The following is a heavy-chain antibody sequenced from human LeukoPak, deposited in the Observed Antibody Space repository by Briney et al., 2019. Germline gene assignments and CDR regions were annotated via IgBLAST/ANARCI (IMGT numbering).Heavy chain of an antibody. CDR2: ISGSGGST. CDR3: AKPPDLGWGSDYFDF. D-gene: IGHD7-27*01. J-gene: IGHJ4*02. V-gene: IGHV3-23*01. CDR1: GFTFSSYW. Sequence: GGSLRLSCAASGFTFSSYWMTWVRQAPGKGLEWVAAISGSGGSTYYADSVKGRFTISRDNSKNSLYLQTNSLGAGDTAVYYCAKPPDLGWGSDYFDFWGQGTLVTVSS.